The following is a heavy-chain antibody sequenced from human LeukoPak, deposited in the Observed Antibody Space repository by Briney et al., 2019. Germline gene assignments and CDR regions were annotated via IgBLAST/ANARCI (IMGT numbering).Heavy chain of an antibody. J-gene: IGHJ6*03. CDR1: GYTFTSYG. Sequence: GASVKVSCKASGYTFTSYGISWVRQAPGQGLEWMGWISAYNGNTNYAQKLQGRVTMTTDTSTSTAYMELRSLRSDDTAVYYCARAQGGSRGGMGRWGFGELFGDYYYYYMDVWGKGTTVTISS. CDR3: ARAQGGSRGGMGRWGFGELFGDYYYYYMDV. CDR2: ISAYNGNT. D-gene: IGHD3-10*01. V-gene: IGHV1-18*01.